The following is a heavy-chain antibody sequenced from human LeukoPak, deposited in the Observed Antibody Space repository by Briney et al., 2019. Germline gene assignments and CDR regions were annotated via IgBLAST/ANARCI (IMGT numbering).Heavy chain of an antibody. CDR2: IKQDGSEK. J-gene: IGHJ5*02. V-gene: IGHV3-7*01. D-gene: IGHD5-24*01. Sequence: GGSLRLSCVGSGFTFSSYGMGWVRQAPGKGLEWVANIKQDGSEKYYVDSVKGRFTISRDNAKNSLYLQMNSLRAEDTAVYYCAREGDSYNFSAEGSWFDPWGQGTLVTVSS. CDR1: GFTFSSYG. CDR3: AREGDSYNFSAEGSWFDP.